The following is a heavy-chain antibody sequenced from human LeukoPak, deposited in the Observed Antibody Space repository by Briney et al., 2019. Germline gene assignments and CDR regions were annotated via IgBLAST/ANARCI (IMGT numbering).Heavy chain of an antibody. V-gene: IGHV1-2*02. J-gene: IGHJ4*02. Sequence: ASVKVSCKASGYTFTSYDIHWVRQPTGQGLEWMGWINPNSGGTNYAQKFQGRVTMTRDTSISTAYMELSRLRSDDTAVYYCARVIHMKYSSSWYVGYWGQGTLVTVSS. D-gene: IGHD6-13*01. CDR3: ARVIHMKYSSSWYVGY. CDR2: INPNSGGT. CDR1: GYTFTSYD.